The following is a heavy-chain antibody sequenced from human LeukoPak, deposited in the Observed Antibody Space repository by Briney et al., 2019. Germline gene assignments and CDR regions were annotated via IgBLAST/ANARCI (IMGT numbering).Heavy chain of an antibody. J-gene: IGHJ4*02. CDR1: GFTFSSYG. Sequence: GRSLRLSCAASGFTFSSYGMHWVRQAPGKGLEWVAVISYDGSNKYYADSVKGRFTISRDNSKNTLYLQMNSLRAEDTAAYYCARAVAGTLQDYWGQGTLVTVSS. CDR2: ISYDGSNK. CDR3: ARAVAGTLQDY. D-gene: IGHD6-19*01. V-gene: IGHV3-30*03.